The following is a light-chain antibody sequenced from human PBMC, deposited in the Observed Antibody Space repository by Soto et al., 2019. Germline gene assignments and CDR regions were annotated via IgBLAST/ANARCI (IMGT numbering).Light chain of an antibody. V-gene: IGKV1-9*01. J-gene: IGKJ4*01. Sequence: DIQLTQSPSFLSASVGDRVTITCRASQGHNSYFAWYQQKPRKAPKLLLYATSTLQSVFPSRFSGSGSGAEFSLTITSLQPEDIATYYCQQLNSYPVTFGGGTMVEIK. CDR2: ATS. CDR1: QGHNSY. CDR3: QQLNSYPVT.